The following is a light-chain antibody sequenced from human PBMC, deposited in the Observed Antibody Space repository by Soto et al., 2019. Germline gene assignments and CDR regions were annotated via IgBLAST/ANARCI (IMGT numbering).Light chain of an antibody. J-gene: IGKJ5*01. Sequence: EIVLTQSPGTLSLSPGERATLSCRASQTVDSNFLAWYQQKPGQAPRLLIYGASSRATGIAGRFSGSGSGTDFTLTISRLEPEDFALYYCQQYGYSPITFGQGTRLEIK. CDR2: GAS. CDR1: QTVDSNF. V-gene: IGKV3-20*01. CDR3: QQYGYSPIT.